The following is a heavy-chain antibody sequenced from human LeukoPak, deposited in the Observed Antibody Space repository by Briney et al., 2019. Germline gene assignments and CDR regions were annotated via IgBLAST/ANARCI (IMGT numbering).Heavy chain of an antibody. V-gene: IGHV3-48*01. Sequence: GGSLRLSCAASGFTFSSYSMSWVRQAPGKGPEWISYLSGSGSTIYYADSVKGRFTISRDNANNSLCLQMNSLRADDTAIYYCARDVTYYYDSSTYSLDYWGQGTLVTVSS. CDR3: ARDVTYYYDSSTYSLDY. D-gene: IGHD3-22*01. CDR1: GFTFSSYS. CDR2: LSGSGSTI. J-gene: IGHJ4*02.